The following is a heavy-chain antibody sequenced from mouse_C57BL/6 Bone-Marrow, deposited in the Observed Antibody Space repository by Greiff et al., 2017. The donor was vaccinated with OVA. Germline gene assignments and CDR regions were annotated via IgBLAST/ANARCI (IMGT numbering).Heavy chain of an antibody. V-gene: IGHV5-17*01. CDR3: ARREVWLRQDLYFDV. Sequence: DVMLVESGGGLVKPGGSLKLSCAASGFTFSDYGMHWVRQAPEKGLEWVAYISSGSSTIYYADKVKGRFTISRDNAKNTLFLQMTSLRSEDTAMYYCARREVWLRQDLYFDVWGTGTTVTVSS. J-gene: IGHJ1*03. D-gene: IGHD2-2*01. CDR2: ISSGSSTI. CDR1: GFTFSDYG.